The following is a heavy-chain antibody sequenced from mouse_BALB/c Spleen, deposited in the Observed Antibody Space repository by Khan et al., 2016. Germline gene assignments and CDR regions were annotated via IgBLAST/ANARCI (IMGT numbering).Heavy chain of an antibody. CDR1: GYNFTTAG. CDR2: INTHSGVP. Sequence: QIQLVQSGPELKKPGETVRISCKASGYNFTTAGMQWVQKMPGKGLKWIGWINTHSGVPTYAEDFKGRFAFSLATSARTAYLQIRHLKNEDTATYFCARYFDYWCQGTTLTGSS. V-gene: IGHV9-4*02. CDR3: ARYFDY. J-gene: IGHJ2*01.